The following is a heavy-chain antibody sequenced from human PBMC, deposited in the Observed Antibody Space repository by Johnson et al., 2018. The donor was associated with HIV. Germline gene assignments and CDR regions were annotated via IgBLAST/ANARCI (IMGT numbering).Heavy chain of an antibody. CDR2: ISYDGSNK. J-gene: IGHJ3*02. V-gene: IGHV3-30*03. CDR3: ASASSGSYYDQEPFDAFDI. D-gene: IGHD1-26*01. Sequence: QMLLVESGGGVVQPGRSLRLSCAASGFTFSSYGMHWVRQAPGKGLEWVAVISYDGSNKYYADSVKGRFTISRDNSKNTLYLQMNSLRAEDTAVYYCASASSGSYYDQEPFDAFDIWGQGTMVTVSS. CDR1: GFTFSSYG.